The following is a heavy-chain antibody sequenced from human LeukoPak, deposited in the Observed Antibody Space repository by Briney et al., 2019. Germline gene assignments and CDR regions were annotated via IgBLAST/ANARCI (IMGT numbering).Heavy chain of an antibody. V-gene: IGHV3-30-3*01. CDR2: ISYDGSNK. Sequence: QTGGSLRLSCAASGFTFSSYAMHWVRQAPGKGLEWVAVISYDGSNKYYADSVKGRFTISRDNAKESLYLQMNSLRAEDTAIYYCARENSGIAATDIIDYWGQGTLVTVSS. CDR3: ARENSGIAATDIIDY. J-gene: IGHJ4*02. D-gene: IGHD6-13*01. CDR1: GFTFSSYA.